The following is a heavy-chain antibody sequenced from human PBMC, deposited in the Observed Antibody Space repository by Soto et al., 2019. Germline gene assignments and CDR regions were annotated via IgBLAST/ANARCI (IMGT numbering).Heavy chain of an antibody. Sequence: QVQLVQSGAEVKKPGSSVKVSCKASGGTFSSYAISWVRQAPGQGLEWMGGIIPIFGTANYAQKFQGRVTITADESTSRAYMELSSLRSEDTAVYYCARSGYYYDSSGYYYATHYFDYWGQGTLVTVSS. CDR3: ARSGYYYDSSGYYYATHYFDY. D-gene: IGHD3-22*01. CDR2: IIPIFGTA. J-gene: IGHJ4*02. V-gene: IGHV1-69*01. CDR1: GGTFSSYA.